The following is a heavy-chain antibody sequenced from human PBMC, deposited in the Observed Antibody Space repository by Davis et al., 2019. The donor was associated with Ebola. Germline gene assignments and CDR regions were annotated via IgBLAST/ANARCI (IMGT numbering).Heavy chain of an antibody. CDR3: ARGIGSIAARRGDYYYSYAMDV. V-gene: IGHV6-1*01. CDR1: GDSVSRNSAA. D-gene: IGHD6-6*01. CDR2: TYYRSKWYN. J-gene: IGHJ6*02. Sequence: SQTLSLTCAISGDSVSRNSAAWNWIRQSPSRGLEWLGRTYYRSKWYNDYAVSVKSRITINPDTSKNQFSLQLNSVTPEDTAVYYCARGIGSIAARRGDYYYSYAMDVWGQGTTVTVSS.